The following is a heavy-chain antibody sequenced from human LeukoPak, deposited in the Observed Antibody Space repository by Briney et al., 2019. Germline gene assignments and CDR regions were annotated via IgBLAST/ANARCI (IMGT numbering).Heavy chain of an antibody. Sequence: SQTLSLTCAISGVSVSTSGVAWNWVSQTPSRGLEWLGRTYYTSKWNTDYAVSVKSRIVVNPDTSKNQFSLQLNSVTSEDTAVYYCARGRASAFDVWGQGTMVTVSS. J-gene: IGHJ3*01. V-gene: IGHV6-1*01. CDR3: ARGRASAFDV. CDR2: TYYTSKWNT. D-gene: IGHD6-25*01. CDR1: GVSVSTSGVA.